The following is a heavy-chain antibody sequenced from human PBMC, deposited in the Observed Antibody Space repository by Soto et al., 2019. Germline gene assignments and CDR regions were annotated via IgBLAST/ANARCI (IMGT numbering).Heavy chain of an antibody. J-gene: IGHJ6*02. D-gene: IGHD3-10*01. V-gene: IGHV4-39*02. CDR1: GGSINNYNNYY. CDR3: ARLDPPMVREIRYV. Sequence: SETLSLTCTVSGGSINNYNNYYWVWIRQPPGKGLEWIGSIYYSGTTYYNPSLKSRVTISVDTSKNHFSLKLTSAAAADTAVYYCARLDPPMVREIRYVWGQGTTVTVSS. CDR2: IYYSGTT.